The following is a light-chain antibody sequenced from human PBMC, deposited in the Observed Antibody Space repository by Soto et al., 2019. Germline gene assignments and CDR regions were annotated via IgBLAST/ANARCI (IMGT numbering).Light chain of an antibody. V-gene: IGKV3-20*01. CDR2: GAS. CDR1: QSVSSN. Sequence: IVLTQSPATLSVSPGERATVSCRAIQSVSSNLAWYQQKPGQAPRLLIYGASTTATGIPARFSGSGSGTDFTLTISRLEPEDFAVYYCQQYGSSPPTWTFGQGTKVDIK. CDR3: QQYGSSPPTWT. J-gene: IGKJ1*01.